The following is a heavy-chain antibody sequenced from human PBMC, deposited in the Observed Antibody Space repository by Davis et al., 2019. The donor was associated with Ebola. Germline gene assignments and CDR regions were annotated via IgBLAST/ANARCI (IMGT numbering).Heavy chain of an antibody. D-gene: IGHD2-21*01. CDR2: INPNSGGT. CDR3: ARSYSGRYSHPVDY. J-gene: IGHJ4*02. Sequence: ASVKVSCKASGYTFTGYYMHWVRQAPGQGLEWMGWINPNSGGTNYAQKFQGRVTMTRDTSISTAYMELSRLRSDDTAVYYCARSYSGRYSHPVDYWGQGTLVTVSS. V-gene: IGHV1-2*02. CDR1: GYTFTGYY.